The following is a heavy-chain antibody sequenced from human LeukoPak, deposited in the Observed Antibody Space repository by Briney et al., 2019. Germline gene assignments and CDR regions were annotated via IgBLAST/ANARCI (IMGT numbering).Heavy chain of an antibody. J-gene: IGHJ4*02. CDR1: GFTFSSYG. V-gene: IGHV3-21*01. D-gene: IGHD4-23*01. Sequence: GGSLRLSCAGSGFTFSSYGMSWVRQAPGKGLEWVSSISSSGTYIYYADSVKGRFTISRDNAKNSLYLQMNSLRAEDTAVYYCATTTVVPIDYWGQGTLVTVSS. CDR2: ISSSGTYI. CDR3: ATTTVVPIDY.